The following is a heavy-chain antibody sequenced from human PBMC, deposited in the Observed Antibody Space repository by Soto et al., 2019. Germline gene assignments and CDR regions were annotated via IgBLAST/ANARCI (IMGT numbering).Heavy chain of an antibody. D-gene: IGHD3-22*01. CDR3: ARDYYDSTGYYPRVFDY. CDR2: MNPNSVNT. Sequence: GASVKVSCKASGYTFTSYYINWVRHATGQGLEWMGWMNPNSVNTGYAQKFQGRVTMTTDTSTSTAYMELRSLRSDDTAVYYCARDYYDSTGYYPRVFDYWGQGTLITVSS. J-gene: IGHJ4*02. V-gene: IGHV1-8*01. CDR1: GYTFTSYY.